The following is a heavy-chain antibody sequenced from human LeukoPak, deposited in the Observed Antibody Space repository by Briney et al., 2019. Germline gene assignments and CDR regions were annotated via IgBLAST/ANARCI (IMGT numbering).Heavy chain of an antibody. J-gene: IGHJ4*02. Sequence: ASVNVSCTASGGTFSSYAISWVRQAPGQGLEWMGRIIPILGIANYAQKFQGRVTITADKSTSTAYMELSSLRSEDTAVYYCARGGYDFWSGYFQGWGQGTLVTVSS. CDR2: IIPILGIA. V-gene: IGHV1-69*04. CDR1: GGTFSSYA. CDR3: ARGGYDFWSGYFQG. D-gene: IGHD3-3*01.